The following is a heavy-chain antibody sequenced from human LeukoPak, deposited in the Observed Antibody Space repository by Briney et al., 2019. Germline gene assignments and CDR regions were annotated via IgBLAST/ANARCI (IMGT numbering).Heavy chain of an antibody. J-gene: IGHJ4*02. CDR3: ARSLPPDYGDSPTFDH. CDR1: GGSIRSGGYY. D-gene: IGHD4-17*01. Sequence: SETLSLTRTVSGGSIRSGGYYWSWIRQHPGKGLEWIGSIYYSGNTYYNPSLKSRLTISIGTSKNQFSLKLSSVTAADTAMYYCARSLPPDYGDSPTFDHWGQGTLVTVSS. V-gene: IGHV4-31*03. CDR2: IYYSGNT.